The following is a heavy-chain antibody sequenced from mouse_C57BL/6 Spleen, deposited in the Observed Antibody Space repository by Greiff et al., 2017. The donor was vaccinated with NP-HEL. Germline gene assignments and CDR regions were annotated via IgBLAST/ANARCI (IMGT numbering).Heavy chain of an antibody. CDR1: GYTFTSYW. J-gene: IGHJ3*01. CDR2: IHPNSGST. D-gene: IGHD3-2*02. V-gene: IGHV1-64*01. CDR3: ARGGDSSGYRFAY. Sequence: QVQLKQPGAELVKPGASVKLSCKASGYTFTSYWMHWVKQRPGQGLEWIGMIHPNSGSTNYNEKFKSKATLTVDKSSSTAYMQLSSLTSEDSAVYYCARGGDSSGYRFAYWGQGTLVTVSA.